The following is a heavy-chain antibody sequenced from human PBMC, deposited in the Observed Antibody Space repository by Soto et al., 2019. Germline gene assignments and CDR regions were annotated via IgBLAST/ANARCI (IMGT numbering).Heavy chain of an antibody. V-gene: IGHV3-30*18. Sequence: GGSLRLSCAASGFTFSSYGMHWVRQAPGKGLEWVAVISYDGSNKYYADSVKGRFTISRDNSKNTLYLQMNSLGAEDTAVYYCAKDASYCSSTSCYGPYYYYYMDVWGKGTTVTVSS. CDR1: GFTFSSYG. D-gene: IGHD2-2*01. J-gene: IGHJ6*03. CDR2: ISYDGSNK. CDR3: AKDASYCSSTSCYGPYYYYYMDV.